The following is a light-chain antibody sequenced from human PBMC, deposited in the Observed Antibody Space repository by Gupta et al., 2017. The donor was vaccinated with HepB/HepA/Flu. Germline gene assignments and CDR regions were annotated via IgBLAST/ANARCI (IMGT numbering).Light chain of an antibody. Sequence: QAALTQPASVAGPPGHAITVSCTVTSSDVGGYNYVSWYQQHPGKAPKLMIYDVSNRPSGVSNRFSGSKSGNTASLTISGLQAEDEADYYCSSYTSSSTLGVFGGGTKLTVL. V-gene: IGLV2-14*01. CDR2: DVS. J-gene: IGLJ2*01. CDR1: SSDVGGYNY. CDR3: SSYTSSSTLGV.